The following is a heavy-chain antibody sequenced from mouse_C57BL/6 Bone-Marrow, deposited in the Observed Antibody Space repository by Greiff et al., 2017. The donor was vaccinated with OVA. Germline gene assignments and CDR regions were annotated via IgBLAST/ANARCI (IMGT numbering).Heavy chain of an antibody. CDR1: GFTFSSYG. V-gene: IGHV5-6*01. CDR3: ARQRAYYARYFEV. J-gene: IGHJ1*03. Sequence: EVKLVESGGDLVKPGGSLKLSCAASGFTFSSYGMSWVRQTPDKRLEWVATISSGGSYTYYPYSVKGRFTISRDNAKNTLYLQMSSLKSEDTAMYYCARQRAYYARYFEVWGTGTTVTVSS. CDR2: ISSGGSYT. D-gene: IGHD2-10*01.